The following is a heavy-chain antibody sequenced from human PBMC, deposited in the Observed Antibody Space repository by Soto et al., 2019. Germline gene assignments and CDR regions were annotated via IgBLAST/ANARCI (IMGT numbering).Heavy chain of an antibody. V-gene: IGHV3-30*18. J-gene: IGHJ4*02. CDR1: GFTFSSYG. CDR2: ISYDGSNK. Sequence: QVQLVESGGGVVQPGRTLRLSCAASGFTFSSYGMHWVRQAPGKGLEWVAVISYDGSNKYYADSVKGRFTISRDNSKNTLYLQMNSLRAEDTAVYYCAKDAERRGSGSYYMGSYWGQGTLVTVSS. D-gene: IGHD3-10*01. CDR3: AKDAERRGSGSYYMGSY.